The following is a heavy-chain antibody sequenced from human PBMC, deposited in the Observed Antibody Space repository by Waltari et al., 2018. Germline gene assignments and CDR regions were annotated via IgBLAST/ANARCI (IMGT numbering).Heavy chain of an antibody. CDR2: IYYSGST. D-gene: IGHD3-3*01. J-gene: IGHJ6*03. V-gene: IGHV4-39*01. Sequence: QLQLQESGPGLVKPSETLSLTCTVSGGSISSSSYSWGWIRQPPGKGLEWSGSIYYSGSTYYNPSLKSRVTISVDTSKNQFSLKLSSVTAADTAVYYCARHVSGVVMGLLDYMDVWGKGTTVTVSS. CDR1: GGSISSSSYS. CDR3: ARHVSGVVMGLLDYMDV.